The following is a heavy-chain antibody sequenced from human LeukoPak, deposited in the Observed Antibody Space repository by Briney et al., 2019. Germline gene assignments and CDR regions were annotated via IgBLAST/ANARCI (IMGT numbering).Heavy chain of an antibody. CDR3: ARGRPDYGTYLIDY. V-gene: IGHV4-4*02. J-gene: IGHJ4*02. Sequence: PSGTLSLTCAVSGGSISSSNWWSWVRQPAGKGLEWIGRIYTSGSTNYNPSLKSRVTMSVDTSRNQFSLKLSSVTAADTAVYYCARGRPDYGTYLIDYWGQGTLVTVSS. D-gene: IGHD4-17*01. CDR1: GGSISSSNW. CDR2: IYTSGST.